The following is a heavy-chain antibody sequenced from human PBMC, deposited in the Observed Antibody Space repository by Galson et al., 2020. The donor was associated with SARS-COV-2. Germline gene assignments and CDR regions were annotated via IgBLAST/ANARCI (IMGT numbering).Heavy chain of an antibody. CDR1: GFNVSSHY. CDR3: ARDLINAFDI. Sequence: GGSLRLSCAASGFNVSSHYMSWVRQAPGKGPEWVSVLHSGGGTYYADPVKGRFTISRHNSKNTLYLQMNSLRPEDTAVYYCARDLINAFDIWGQGTMVSVSS. D-gene: IGHD3-22*01. V-gene: IGHV3-53*04. CDR2: LHSGGGT. J-gene: IGHJ3*02.